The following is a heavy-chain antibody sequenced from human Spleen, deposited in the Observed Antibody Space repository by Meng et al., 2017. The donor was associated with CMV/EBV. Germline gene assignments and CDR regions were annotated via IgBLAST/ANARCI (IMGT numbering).Heavy chain of an antibody. CDR1: GFTFSSYE. J-gene: IGHJ4*02. D-gene: IGHD1-26*01. CDR3: VKDIGLGGSRDY. Sequence: LSLTCAASGFTFSSYEMSWVRQAPGKGLEWVSYISSSGDTIYYADSVKGRFTISRDNSRKTLYLQMSSLRDEDAAVYYCVKDIGLGGSRDYWGQGTLVTVSS. V-gene: IGHV3-48*03. CDR2: ISSSGDTI.